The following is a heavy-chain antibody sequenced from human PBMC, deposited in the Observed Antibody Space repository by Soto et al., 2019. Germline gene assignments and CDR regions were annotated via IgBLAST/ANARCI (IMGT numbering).Heavy chain of an antibody. CDR3: ARDHAILPDHDFSSGSHV. Sequence: GSLRLACEVSGFTFSMYSMSLVRQSPGKGLEWVAKIPQEGVDGHYADSVKGRFTISRDNGKNSLYLQLNNLRAEDTAVYYCARDHAILPDHDFSSGSHVWGRGATDTV. CDR2: IPQEGVDG. CDR1: GFTFSMYS. V-gene: IGHV3-7*03. D-gene: IGHD3-10*01. J-gene: IGHJ6*02.